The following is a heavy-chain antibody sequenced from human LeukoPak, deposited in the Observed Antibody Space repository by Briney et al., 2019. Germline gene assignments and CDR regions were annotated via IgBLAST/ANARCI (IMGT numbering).Heavy chain of an antibody. CDR2: LLVDGGNK. CDR1: MFTLSAFS. D-gene: IGHD1-14*01. V-gene: IGHV3-30*03. J-gene: IGHJ4*02. Sequence: WGSLRHSSAAPMFTLSAFSIHTVPEGPGEGLQCVAALLVDGGNKYYSDSMKGRFTISRDNSQNLVYLQMNSLRIEDTAMYYCAIIGAAGGTTSAKKFDDWGQGTLVTVSS. CDR3: AIIGAAGGTTSAKKFDD.